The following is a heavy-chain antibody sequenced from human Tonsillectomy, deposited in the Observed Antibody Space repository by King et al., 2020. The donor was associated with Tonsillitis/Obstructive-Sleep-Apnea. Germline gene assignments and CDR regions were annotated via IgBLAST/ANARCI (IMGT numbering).Heavy chain of an antibody. CDR1: GGSISSSSFY. V-gene: IGHV4-39*01. CDR2: IYYSGST. CDR3: ARLGSSGYYYDNEDYYMDV. J-gene: IGHJ6*03. D-gene: IGHD3-22*01. Sequence: QLQESGPGLVKPSETLSLTCTVSGGSISSSSFYWGWIRQPPGKGLEYIGSIYYSGSTYYNPSLRSRVTISVDTSKKQFSLKLSSVTAADTAVYYCARLGSSGYYYDNEDYYMDVWGKGTTVTVSS.